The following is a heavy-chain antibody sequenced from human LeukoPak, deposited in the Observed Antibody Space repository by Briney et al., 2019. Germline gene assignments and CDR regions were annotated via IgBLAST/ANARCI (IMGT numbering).Heavy chain of an antibody. CDR2: INHSGST. V-gene: IGHV4-34*01. CDR3: ARTRRPLGNYDFWSGYYFDY. J-gene: IGHJ4*02. Sequence: SETLSLTCAVYGGSFSGYYWSWIRQPPGKGLEWIGEINHSGSTNYNPSLKSRVTISVDTSKNQFSLKLSSVTAADTAVYYCARTRRPLGNYDFWSGYYFDYWGQGTLVTVSS. CDR1: GGSFSGYY. D-gene: IGHD3-3*01.